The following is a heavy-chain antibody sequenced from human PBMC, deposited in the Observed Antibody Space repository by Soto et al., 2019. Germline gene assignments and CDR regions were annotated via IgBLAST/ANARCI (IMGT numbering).Heavy chain of an antibody. D-gene: IGHD3-16*01. CDR2: IYYSGST. Sequence: QVQLQESGPGLVKPSQTLSLTCTVSGGSISNGEYYWSWIRQPPGKGLEWIAYIYYSGSTYYNPSLTSRVTISVDTSKNQCSLKLSSVTAADTAVYYCARVRYYDTKGCFDPWGQGTLVTVSS. V-gene: IGHV4-30-4*01. J-gene: IGHJ5*02. CDR1: GGSISNGEYY. CDR3: ARVRYYDTKGCFDP.